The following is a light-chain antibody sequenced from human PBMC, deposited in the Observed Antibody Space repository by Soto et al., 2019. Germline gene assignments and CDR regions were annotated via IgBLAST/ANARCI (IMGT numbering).Light chain of an antibody. Sequence: EIVLTQSPGTLSLSPGERATLSCRASQSVSSNYLAWYQQKPGQAPRLLIYGASSRATGIPDRFSGSGSGTDFTLTIRRLEPEDFAVYYCQQYDNWPPLTFGGGTKVDIK. J-gene: IGKJ4*01. V-gene: IGKV3-20*01. CDR1: QSVSSNY. CDR2: GAS. CDR3: QQYDNWPPLT.